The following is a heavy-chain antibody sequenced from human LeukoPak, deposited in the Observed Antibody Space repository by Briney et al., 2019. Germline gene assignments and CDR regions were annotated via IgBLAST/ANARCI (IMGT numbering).Heavy chain of an antibody. CDR2: IYPGDSDT. CDR1: GYSFTSYW. J-gene: IGHJ3*02. CDR3: AREPNYYDSSGYYAGAFDI. Sequence: GESLKISCKGSGYSFTSYWIGWVRQMPGKGLEWMGIIYPGDSDTRYSPSFQGQVTISADKSISTAYLQWSSLKASDTAMYYCAREPNYYDSSGYYAGAFDIWGQGTMVTVSS. V-gene: IGHV5-51*01. D-gene: IGHD3-22*01.